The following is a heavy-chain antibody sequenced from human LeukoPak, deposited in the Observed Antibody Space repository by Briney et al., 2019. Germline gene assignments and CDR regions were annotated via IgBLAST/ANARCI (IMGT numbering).Heavy chain of an antibody. Sequence: GRSLRLSCAASGFTFSSYAMHWVRQAPGKRLEWVAVISYDGSNKYYADSVKGRFTISRDNSKNTLYLQMNSLRAEDTAVYYCARDGGSYYYDGSGYYPGDYWGQGTLVTVSS. D-gene: IGHD3-22*01. CDR1: GFTFSSYA. J-gene: IGHJ4*02. CDR3: ARDGGSYYYDGSGYYPGDY. V-gene: IGHV3-30-3*01. CDR2: ISYDGSNK.